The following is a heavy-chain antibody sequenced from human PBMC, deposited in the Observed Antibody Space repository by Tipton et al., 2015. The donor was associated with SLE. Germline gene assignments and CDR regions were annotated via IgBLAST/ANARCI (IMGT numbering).Heavy chain of an antibody. CDR2: IHDSGST. Sequence: TLSLTCTVSGGSISGYYWSWIRQPPGKGLEWIGHIHDSGSTNYDPSLKSRVAISLDTSKNQFSLKLSSVTAADTAVYYCARRQWGSGYDYFDYWGQGTLVTVSS. V-gene: IGHV4-59*08. CDR3: ARRQWGSGYDYFDY. CDR1: GGSISGYY. D-gene: IGHD5-12*01. J-gene: IGHJ4*02.